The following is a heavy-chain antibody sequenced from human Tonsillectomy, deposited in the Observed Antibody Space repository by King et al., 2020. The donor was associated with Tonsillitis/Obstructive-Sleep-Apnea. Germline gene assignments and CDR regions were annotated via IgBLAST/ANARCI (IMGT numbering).Heavy chain of an antibody. D-gene: IGHD3-3*01. CDR2: ISWNSGSI. Sequence: VQLVESGGGLVQPGRSLRLSCAASGFTFDDYAMHWVRHAQGKGMEWVSGISWNSGSIGYADSVKGRFTISRDNAKNSLYLQRNSLRAEDTALYYCAKGSMFGPDAFDIWGQGTMFTVSS. V-gene: IGHV3-9*01. J-gene: IGHJ3*02. CDR1: GFTFDDYA. CDR3: AKGSMFGPDAFDI.